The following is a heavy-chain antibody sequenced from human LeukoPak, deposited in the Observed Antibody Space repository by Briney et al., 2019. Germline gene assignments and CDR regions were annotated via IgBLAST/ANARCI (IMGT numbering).Heavy chain of an antibody. J-gene: IGHJ4*02. D-gene: IGHD3-22*01. CDR2: INTSGGST. Sequence: GGSLRLSCAASGFTFSSYAMSWVRQAPGKGLEWVSGINTSGGSTAYADSAKGRFTISRDNPRNTLYMQMNSLRAEDTALYYCAIMHPYYDGNGYWVQWGQGTLVTVSS. V-gene: IGHV3-23*01. CDR1: GFTFSSYA. CDR3: AIMHPYYDGNGYWVQ.